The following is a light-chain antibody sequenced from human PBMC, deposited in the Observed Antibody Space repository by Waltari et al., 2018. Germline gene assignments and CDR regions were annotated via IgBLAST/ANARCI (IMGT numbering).Light chain of an antibody. J-gene: IGLJ1*01. CDR2: EFT. Sequence: QSALTQPASVSGSPGQSISISCTGTSSDVGGHNYVSWYQQYPGKVPKLIIYEFTNRPSGVSYRFSGSMSGNTASLTISGLQPEDEADYYCSSYTTATTPVFGTGTMVTVL. CDR1: SSDVGGHNY. CDR3: SSYTTATTPV. V-gene: IGLV2-14*01.